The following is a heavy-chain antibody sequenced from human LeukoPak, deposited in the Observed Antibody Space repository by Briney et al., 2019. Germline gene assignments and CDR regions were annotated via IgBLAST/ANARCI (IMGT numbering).Heavy chain of an antibody. V-gene: IGHV3-30*18. J-gene: IGHJ1*01. Sequence: GGSLRLSCAASGFTFSSYGMHWVRQAPGKGLEWVAVISYDGSNKYYADSVKGRFTISRDNSKNTLYLQMNSLRAEDTAVYYCAKDLDYDSSGYTEYFQHWGQGTLVTVSS. CDR1: GFTFSSYG. D-gene: IGHD3-22*01. CDR2: ISYDGSNK. CDR3: AKDLDYDSSGYTEYFQH.